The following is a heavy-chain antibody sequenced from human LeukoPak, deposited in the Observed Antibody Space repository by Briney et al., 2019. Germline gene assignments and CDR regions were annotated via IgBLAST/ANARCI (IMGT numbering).Heavy chain of an antibody. CDR1: SGSISSSSYY. D-gene: IGHD3-22*01. J-gene: IGHJ4*02. V-gene: IGHV4-39*01. CDR3: AKDLFYYDRSSHLFDY. CDR2: IYYSGST. Sequence: SETLSLTCTVSSGSISSSSYYWGWIRQPPGKGLEWIGSIYYSGSTYYIPSLKSRVTISVDTSKNQFSLKLSSVTAADTAVYYCAKDLFYYDRSSHLFDYWGQGTLVTVSS.